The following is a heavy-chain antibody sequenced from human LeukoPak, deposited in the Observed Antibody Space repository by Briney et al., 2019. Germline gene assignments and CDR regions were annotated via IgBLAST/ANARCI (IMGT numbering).Heavy chain of an antibody. Sequence: ASVKVSCKASGYTFTGYYMHWVRQAPGQGLEWMGWISPNSGGTNYAQKFQGRVTMTRDTSISTAYMELSRLRSDDTAVYYCARDSVFCSSTSCSPYFDYWGQGTLVTVSS. CDR2: ISPNSGGT. D-gene: IGHD2-2*01. CDR3: ARDSVFCSSTSCSPYFDY. J-gene: IGHJ4*02. CDR1: GYTFTGYY. V-gene: IGHV1-2*02.